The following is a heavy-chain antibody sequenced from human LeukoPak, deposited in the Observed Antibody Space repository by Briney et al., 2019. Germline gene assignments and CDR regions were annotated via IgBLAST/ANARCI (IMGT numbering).Heavy chain of an antibody. D-gene: IGHD1-1*01. Sequence: GGSLRLSCAASGFTFSSYAISWVRQAPGKGLDWVSAISGSGGSTYYADSVKGRFTISRDNSKNALYLQMNSLRAEDTAVYYCAKQDWNDGRDFDYWGQGTLVTVSS. V-gene: IGHV3-23*01. J-gene: IGHJ4*02. CDR3: AKQDWNDGRDFDY. CDR2: ISGSGGST. CDR1: GFTFSSYA.